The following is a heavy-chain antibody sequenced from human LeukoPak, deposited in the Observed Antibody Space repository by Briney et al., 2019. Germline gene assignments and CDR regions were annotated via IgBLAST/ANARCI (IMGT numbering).Heavy chain of an antibody. V-gene: IGHV1-46*01. D-gene: IGHD2-21*02. J-gene: IGHJ3*02. CDR3: ARVSPVVTATGLGAFDI. CDR1: GGTFSSYA. CDR2: INPSGGST. Sequence: GASVKVSCKASGGTFSSYAISWVRQAPGQGLEWMGIINPSGGSTSYAQKFQGRVTMTRDTSMSTVYMELSSLRSEDTAVYYCARVSPVVTATGLGAFDIWGQGTMVTVSS.